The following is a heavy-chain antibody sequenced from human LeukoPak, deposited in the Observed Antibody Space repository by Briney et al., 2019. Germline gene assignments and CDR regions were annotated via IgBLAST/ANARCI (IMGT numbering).Heavy chain of an antibody. CDR3: AKASYVAGTKPTWFDP. Sequence: GGSLRLSCAASGFTFSSYAMSWVRQAPGKGLEWVSAISGSGGSAYYADSVKGRFTISRDHSKNTLYLQMNSLRAEDTAVYYCAKASYVAGTKPTWFDPWGQGTLVTVSS. CDR1: GFTFSSYA. D-gene: IGHD6-19*01. CDR2: ISGSGGSA. V-gene: IGHV3-23*01. J-gene: IGHJ5*02.